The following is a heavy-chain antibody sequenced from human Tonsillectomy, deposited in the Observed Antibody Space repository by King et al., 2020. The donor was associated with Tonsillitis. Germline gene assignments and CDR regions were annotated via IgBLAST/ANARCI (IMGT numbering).Heavy chain of an antibody. V-gene: IGHV5-10-1*03. D-gene: IGHD4/OR15-4a*01. CDR1: AHDFVDYW. CDR3: ATIPPCYGGVYYYGMDV. CDR2: IDPSDSST. Sequence: QLVQSGAEVKKPGESLSISCLGSAHDFVDYWITWVRQMAGKGLEWMGQIDPSDSSTNYSPSFQGHVTFSIDKSISTAYLQWRTLKTSDTAIYYCATIPPCYGGVYYYGMDVWGRGTTVTVSS. J-gene: IGHJ6*02.